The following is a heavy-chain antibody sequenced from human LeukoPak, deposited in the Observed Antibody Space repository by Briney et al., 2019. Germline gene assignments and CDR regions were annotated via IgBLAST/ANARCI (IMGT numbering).Heavy chain of an antibody. D-gene: IGHD1-26*01. CDR2: IWSDGTHK. CDR1: GFTFNTYG. J-gene: IGHJ4*02. CDR3: AKSNSESQTTVGN. Sequence: GGPLRLSCAASGFTFNTYGMHWVRQAPGKGLEWVAVIWSDGTHKYYSDSVKGRFTISRDNSKNTLYLEMNSLRVEDTAVYYCAKSNSESQTTVGNWGQGTLVTVSS. V-gene: IGHV3-33*06.